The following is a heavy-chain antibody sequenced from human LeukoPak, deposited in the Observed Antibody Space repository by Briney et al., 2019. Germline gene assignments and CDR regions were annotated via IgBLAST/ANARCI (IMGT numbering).Heavy chain of an antibody. CDR1: GFTFDVYA. V-gene: IGHV3-9*01. CDR3: AKDWNYDGSGSFWD. CDR2: ISWNSGSI. Sequence: GGSLRLSCAASGFTFDVYAMHWVRQAPGKGLEWVSGISWNSGSIDYADSVKGRFTISRDNAKNSLYLQMNSLRAEDTALYYCAKDWNYDGSGSFWDWGQGTLVTVSS. D-gene: IGHD3-10*01. J-gene: IGHJ4*02.